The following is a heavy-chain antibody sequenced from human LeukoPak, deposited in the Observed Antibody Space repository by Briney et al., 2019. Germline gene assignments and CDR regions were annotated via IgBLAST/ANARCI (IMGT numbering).Heavy chain of an antibody. J-gene: IGHJ4*02. CDR1: GFTFSDYY. V-gene: IGHV3-11*01. D-gene: IGHD3-3*01. Sequence: PGGSLRLSCAASGFTFSDYYMSWIRQAPGKGLEWVSCTSSSGITTYYADSVKGRFTISRDNAKNSLYLQTNSLRAEDTAVYYCARSQITSDYYLSGFGYWGQGTLVTVSS. CDR2: TSSSGITT. CDR3: ARSQITSDYYLSGFGY.